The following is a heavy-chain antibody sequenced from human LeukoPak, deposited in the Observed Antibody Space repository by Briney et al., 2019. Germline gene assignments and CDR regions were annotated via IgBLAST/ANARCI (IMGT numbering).Heavy chain of an antibody. CDR2: VSGDGSKT. D-gene: IGHD2-2*01. V-gene: IGHV3-74*01. CDR3: ARVRFCNSAGCYSFFDF. CDR1: GFTFSDYY. Sequence: PGGSLRLSCAASGFTFSDYYMHWGRQTPGKGLVWVSRVSGDGSKTDYADSVKGRFTISRDNARNTLYLQMNSLRDEGTAVYYCARVRFCNSAGCYSFFDFWGQGTLVTVSS. J-gene: IGHJ4*02.